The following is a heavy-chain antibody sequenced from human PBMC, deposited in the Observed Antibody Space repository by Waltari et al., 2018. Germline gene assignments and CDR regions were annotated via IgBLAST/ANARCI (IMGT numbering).Heavy chain of an antibody. CDR3: VAATPSSDK. J-gene: IGHJ4*02. CDR2: VNSDGSKT. D-gene: IGHD6-19*01. CDR1: GVSLSDRW. Sequence: EVELVESGGGLVQPGGSLRLSCEVSGVSLSDRWMHWVRQTPGKGLVWVARVNSDGSKTAYADSVRGRFIISRDTARNTLFLQMSSVRVDDTALYYCVAATPSSDKWGQGTLVTVSS. V-gene: IGHV3-74*01.